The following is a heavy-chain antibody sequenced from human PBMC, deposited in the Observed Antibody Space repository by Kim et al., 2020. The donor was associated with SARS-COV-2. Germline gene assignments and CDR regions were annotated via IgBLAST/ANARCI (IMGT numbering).Heavy chain of an antibody. V-gene: IGHV4-59*01. CDR2: IYYTGST. D-gene: IGHD2-15*01. CDR3: ARYCSGDGCFSRASFAY. Sequence: SETLSLTCTVSGGSISGYYWSWIRQPPRKELEWIGYIYYTGSTSYNPSLRSRVDISLDTSKKQFSLKLSSVTAAATAVYYCARYCSGDGCFSRASFAYWGQGILVTVSS. CDR1: GGSISGYY. J-gene: IGHJ4*02.